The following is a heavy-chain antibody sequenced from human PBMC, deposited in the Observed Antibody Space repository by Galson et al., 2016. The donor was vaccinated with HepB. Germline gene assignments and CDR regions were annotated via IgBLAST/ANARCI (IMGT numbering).Heavy chain of an antibody. J-gene: IGHJ4*02. CDR2: MHTSGDGA. D-gene: IGHD5-18*01. Sequence: SVKVSCKATGYSFTNNYIHWVRQAPGQGLEWMGIMHTSGDGARAAQKFKGRLTMTRDTSTNTAYMELSSLTSEDTAMYYCAREAVDTAVFDYWGQGALVTVSS. CDR3: AREAVDTAVFDY. V-gene: IGHV1-46*01. CDR1: GYSFTNNY.